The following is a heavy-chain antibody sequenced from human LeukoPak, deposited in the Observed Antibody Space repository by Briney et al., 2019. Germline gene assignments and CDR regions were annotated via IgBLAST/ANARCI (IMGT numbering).Heavy chain of an antibody. CDR1: GGTFSSYA. J-gene: IGHJ5*02. CDR2: IIPIFGAA. V-gene: IGHV1-69*05. CDR3: ARGDYYDSSGQRQYNWFDP. Sequence: SVTVSCKASGGTFSSYAISWVRQAPGQGLEWMGGIIPIFGAANYAQKFQGRVTITTDESTSTAYMELSSLRSEDTAVYYCARGDYYDSSGQRQYNWFDPWGQGTLVTVSS. D-gene: IGHD3-22*01.